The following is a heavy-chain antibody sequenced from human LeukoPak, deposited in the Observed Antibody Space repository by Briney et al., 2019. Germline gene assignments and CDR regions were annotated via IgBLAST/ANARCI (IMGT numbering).Heavy chain of an antibody. CDR1: GFTVSSNY. J-gene: IGHJ6*03. CDR3: ARVTYSYGYLTLDYYYYMDV. D-gene: IGHD5-18*01. V-gene: IGHV3-11*04. Sequence: GGSLRLSCAASGFTVSSNYMNWVRQAPGKGLEWVSYISTSGSTIYYADSLKGRFTISRDNAKNSLYLQMNSLRAEDTAVYYCARVTYSYGYLTLDYYYYMDVWGKGTTVTVSS. CDR2: ISTSGSTI.